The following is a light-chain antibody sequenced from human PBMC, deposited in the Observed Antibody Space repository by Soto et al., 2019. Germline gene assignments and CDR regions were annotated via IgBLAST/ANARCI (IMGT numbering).Light chain of an antibody. Sequence: EIVMTQSPATLSVSPGERATLSCRASQSVSSNLAWYQQKPGQAPRRLIYGASTRATGIPARFGGSGSVSEFTLTISSLQSEDFAVYYCQPYNNWPPFTFGQGTRLEIK. CDR2: GAS. V-gene: IGKV3-15*01. CDR1: QSVSSN. J-gene: IGKJ5*01. CDR3: QPYNNWPPFT.